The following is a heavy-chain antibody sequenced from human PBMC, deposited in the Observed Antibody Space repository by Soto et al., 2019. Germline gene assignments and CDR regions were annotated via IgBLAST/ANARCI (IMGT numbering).Heavy chain of an antibody. CDR2: IYPGNSDT. CDR3: ARHDNYAY. D-gene: IGHD3-16*01. V-gene: IGHV5-51*01. CDR1: EYSFTTYW. J-gene: IGHJ4*02. Sequence: ESLKISCNASEYSFTTYWIGWVRQMPGKGLECMGIIYPGNSDTRYSPSFQGQVTISADESISTVYLQWSSLKASDTAMYYCARHDNYAYWGQGTLVTVSS.